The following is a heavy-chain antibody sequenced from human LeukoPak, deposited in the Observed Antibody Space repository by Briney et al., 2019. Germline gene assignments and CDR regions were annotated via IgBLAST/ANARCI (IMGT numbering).Heavy chain of an antibody. D-gene: IGHD3-10*01. CDR2: ISYDGSNK. Sequence: PGGSLRLSCAASGFTFSSYAMHWVRQAPGKGLEWVAVISYDGSNKYYADSVKGRFTISRDNSKNTLYLQMNSLRAEDTAVYYCARASMVRGVPNFNWGQGTLVTVSS. CDR3: ARASMVRGVPNFN. V-gene: IGHV3-30*04. CDR1: GFTFSSYA. J-gene: IGHJ4*02.